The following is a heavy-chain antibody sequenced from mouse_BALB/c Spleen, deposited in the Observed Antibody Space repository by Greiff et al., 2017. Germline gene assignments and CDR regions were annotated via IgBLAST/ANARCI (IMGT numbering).Heavy chain of an antibody. D-gene: IGHD2-14*01. CDR1: GFTFSSYG. CDR3: AGYGGDY. CDR2: INSNGGST. V-gene: IGHV5-6-3*01. Sequence: EVQRVESGGGLVQPGGSLKLSCAASGFTFSSYGMSWVRQTPDKRLELVATINSNGGSTYYPDSVKGRFTISRDNAKNTLYLQMSSLKSEDTAMYYCAGYGGDYWGQGTTLTVSS. J-gene: IGHJ2*01.